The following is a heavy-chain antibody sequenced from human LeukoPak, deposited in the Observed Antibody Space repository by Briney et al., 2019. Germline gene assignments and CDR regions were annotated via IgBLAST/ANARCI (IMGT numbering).Heavy chain of an antibody. D-gene: IGHD5-24*01. J-gene: IGHJ4*02. Sequence: GGSLRLSCAASGFTFNSYAIHWVRQAPGKGLEWVAVISYDGSNKYLAGSVKGRFTISRDNSKNTLYLQMNSLRAEDTAVYYCAKDDTLRDGYNLGGDWGQGTLVTVSS. CDR2: ISYDGSNK. CDR1: GFTFNSYA. CDR3: AKDDTLRDGYNLGGD. V-gene: IGHV3-30*04.